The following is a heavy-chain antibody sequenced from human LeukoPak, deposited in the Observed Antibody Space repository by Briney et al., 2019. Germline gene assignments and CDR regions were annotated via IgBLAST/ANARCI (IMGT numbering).Heavy chain of an antibody. CDR3: ARNLSLGRHEYGEPFDY. CDR2: ISAYNGNT. J-gene: IGHJ4*02. D-gene: IGHD4/OR15-4a*01. CDR1: GYTFTSYG. V-gene: IGHV1-18*01. Sequence: ASVKVSCKASGYTFTSYGISWVRQAPGQGLEWMGWISAYNGNTNYAQKFQDRITMTTDTSTSTAYMELGSLRSDDTAVYYCARNLSLGRHEYGEPFDYWGQGTLVTVSS.